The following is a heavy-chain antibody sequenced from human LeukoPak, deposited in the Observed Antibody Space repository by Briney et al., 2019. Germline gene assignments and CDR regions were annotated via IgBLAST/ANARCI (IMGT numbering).Heavy chain of an antibody. Sequence: SVKVSCKASGGTFSSYAISWVRQAPGQGLEWMGGIIPIFGTANYAQKFQGRVTITADKSTSTAYMELRSLRSDDTAVYYCARVLTDRSSGSYYRETKFDYWGQGTLVTVSS. V-gene: IGHV1-69*06. CDR1: GGTFSSYA. D-gene: IGHD3-10*01. CDR3: ARVLTDRSSGSYYRETKFDY. CDR2: IIPIFGTA. J-gene: IGHJ4*02.